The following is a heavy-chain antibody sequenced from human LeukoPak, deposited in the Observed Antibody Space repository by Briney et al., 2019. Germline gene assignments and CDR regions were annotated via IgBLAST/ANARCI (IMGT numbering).Heavy chain of an antibody. J-gene: IGHJ4*02. Sequence: ASVKVSCKASGYTFTGYYMHWARQAPGQGLEWMGWINPNSGGTNYAQKFQGRVTMTRDTSISTAYMELSRLRSDDTAVYYCARGITGTTVFDYWGQGALVTISS. V-gene: IGHV1-2*02. CDR2: INPNSGGT. D-gene: IGHD1-20*01. CDR1: GYTFTGYY. CDR3: ARGITGTTVFDY.